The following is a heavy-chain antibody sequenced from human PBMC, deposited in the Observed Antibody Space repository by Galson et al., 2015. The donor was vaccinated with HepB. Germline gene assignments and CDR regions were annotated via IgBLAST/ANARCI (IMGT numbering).Heavy chain of an antibody. CDR1: GFSLSTSGVG. J-gene: IGHJ3*02. Sequence: PALVKPTQTLTLTCTFSGFSLSTSGVGVGWIRQPPGKALEWLALIYWGDDKRYSPSLKSRLTITKDTSKNQVVLTMTNMDPVDTATYYCAHRTHFTMTVVRGDDAFDIWGQGTMVTVSS. V-gene: IGHV2-5*02. D-gene: IGHD3-22*01. CDR3: AHRTHFTMTVVRGDDAFDI. CDR2: IYWGDDK.